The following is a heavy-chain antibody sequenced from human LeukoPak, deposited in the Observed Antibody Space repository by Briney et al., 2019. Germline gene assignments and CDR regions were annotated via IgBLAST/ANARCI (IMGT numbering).Heavy chain of an antibody. J-gene: IGHJ3*02. V-gene: IGHV3-11*04. CDR2: ISSSGGSI. CDR3: ARDRTAKIPRAFDI. CDR1: GFTFSDYY. Sequence: GGSLRLSCAASGFTFSDYYMSWIRQAPGKGLEWVSYISSSGGSIYYADSVKGRFTISRDNAKNSLYLQMNSLRAEDTAVYCCARDRTAKIPRAFDIWGQGTMVTVSS. D-gene: IGHD5-18*01.